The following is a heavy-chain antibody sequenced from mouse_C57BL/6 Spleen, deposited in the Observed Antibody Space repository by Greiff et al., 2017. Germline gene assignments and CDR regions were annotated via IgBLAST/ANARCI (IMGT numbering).Heavy chain of an antibody. Sequence: VQLQQPGAELVMPGASVKLSCKASGYTFTSYWMHWVKQRPGQGLEWIGEIDPSDSYTNYNQKFKGKSTLTVDKSSSTAYMQLSSLTSEDSAVYYCARETTADYWGQGTTLTVSS. CDR2: IDPSDSYT. J-gene: IGHJ2*01. V-gene: IGHV1-69*01. D-gene: IGHD1-2*01. CDR1: GYTFTSYW. CDR3: ARETTADY.